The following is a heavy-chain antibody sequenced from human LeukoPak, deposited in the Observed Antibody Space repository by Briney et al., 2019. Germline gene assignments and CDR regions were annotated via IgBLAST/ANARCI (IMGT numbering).Heavy chain of an antibody. Sequence: SETLSLTCTVSGGSISSSSYYWSWIRQPAGKGLEWIGRIYTSGSTNYNPSLKSRVTMSVDTSKNQFSLKLSSVTAADTAVYYCASWRAVAGSGFDYWGQGTLVTVSS. CDR2: IYTSGST. CDR3: ASWRAVAGSGFDY. J-gene: IGHJ4*02. CDR1: GGSISSSSYY. D-gene: IGHD6-19*01. V-gene: IGHV4-61*02.